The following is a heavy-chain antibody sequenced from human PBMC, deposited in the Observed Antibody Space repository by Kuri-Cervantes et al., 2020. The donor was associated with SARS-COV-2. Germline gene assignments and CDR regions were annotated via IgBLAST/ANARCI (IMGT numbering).Heavy chain of an antibody. CDR1: GFTVGDNY. D-gene: IGHD5-24*01. CDR3: ARYSSRPRGGYMDV. V-gene: IGHV3-66*01. J-gene: IGHJ4*02. CDR2: IHSSGST. Sequence: GGSLRLSCAVSGFTVGDNYMSWVRQAPGEGLEWVSIIHSSGSTYYAYSVKGRFTISRDNSKNTLYLQMNRLRVEDTAVYYCARYSSRPRGGYMDVWGQGTLVTVSS.